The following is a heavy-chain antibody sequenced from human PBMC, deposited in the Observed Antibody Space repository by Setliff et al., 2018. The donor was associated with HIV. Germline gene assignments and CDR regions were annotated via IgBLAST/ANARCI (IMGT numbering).Heavy chain of an antibody. J-gene: IGHJ4*02. Sequence: GGSLRLSCAASGFTFSYYTMHWIRQTPDNGLEWVAVISYDGNSQYYADSVKGRFTLSRDNFRNTLYLQMNSLRPEDTAVYYCAKDPRAAVATVCDYWGQGTPVTVSS. CDR2: ISYDGNSQ. V-gene: IGHV3-30*04. CDR1: GFTFSYYT. CDR3: AKDPRAAVATVCDY. D-gene: IGHD5-12*01.